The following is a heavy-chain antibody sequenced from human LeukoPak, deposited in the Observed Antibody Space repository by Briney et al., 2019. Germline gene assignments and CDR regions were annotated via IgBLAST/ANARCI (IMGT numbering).Heavy chain of an antibody. J-gene: IGHJ3*02. D-gene: IGHD3-10*01. CDR2: ISSSSSYI. CDR1: GFTFSSYS. V-gene: IGHV3-21*01. Sequence: GGSPRLSCAASGFTFSSYSMNWVRQAPGKGLEWVSSISSSSSYIYYADSVKGRFTISRDNAKNSLYLQMNSLRAEDTAVYYCARGFYGSDAFDIWGQGTMVTVSS. CDR3: ARGFYGSDAFDI.